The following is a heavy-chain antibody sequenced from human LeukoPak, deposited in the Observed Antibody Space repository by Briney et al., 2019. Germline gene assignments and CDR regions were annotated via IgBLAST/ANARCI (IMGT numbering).Heavy chain of an antibody. Sequence: SETLSLTCNVSGYLISSGYYWDWIRQPPGKGLEWIGSIYHSGSTYHNPSLRSRVTISVGTSKNQFSLKLSSVTAADTAVYYCTRCILTGYYLDAFDIWGPGTMVTVSS. CDR1: GYLISSGYY. V-gene: IGHV4-38-2*02. J-gene: IGHJ3*02. D-gene: IGHD3-9*01. CDR2: IYHSGST. CDR3: TRCILTGYYLDAFDI.